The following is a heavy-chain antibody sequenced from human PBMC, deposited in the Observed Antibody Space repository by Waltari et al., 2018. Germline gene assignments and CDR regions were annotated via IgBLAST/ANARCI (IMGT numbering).Heavy chain of an antibody. CDR2: MNPLSENT. CDR3: ATARVERRRGSWFDP. V-gene: IGHV1-8*01. CDR1: GSTFTNDD. J-gene: IGHJ5*02. D-gene: IGHD3-16*01. Sequence: QVQLVQSGAEVREPGASVRVSCTSYGSTFTNDDINWVRQANGQGLEGMGWMNPLSENTGYAQKFQGRVIMTRDTSLTTAYMELSSLRFDDTAIYYCATARVERRRGSWFDPWGQGTLVTVSS.